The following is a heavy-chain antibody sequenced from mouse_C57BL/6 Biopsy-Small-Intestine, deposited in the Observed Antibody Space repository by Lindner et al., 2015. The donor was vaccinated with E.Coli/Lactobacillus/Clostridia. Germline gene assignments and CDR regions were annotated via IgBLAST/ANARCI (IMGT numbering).Heavy chain of an antibody. CDR1: GYTFTDYN. J-gene: IGHJ3*01. D-gene: IGHD3-2*02. Sequence: EVQLQESGPELVKPGASVKMSCKASGYTFTDYNMHWVKQSHGKSLEWIGYINPNNGGTSYNQKFKGKATLTVTKSSSTAYMELRSLTSEGSAVYYCARFGQLRLPWFAYWGQGTLVTVSA. CDR2: INPNNGGT. V-gene: IGHV1-22*01. CDR3: ARFGQLRLPWFAY.